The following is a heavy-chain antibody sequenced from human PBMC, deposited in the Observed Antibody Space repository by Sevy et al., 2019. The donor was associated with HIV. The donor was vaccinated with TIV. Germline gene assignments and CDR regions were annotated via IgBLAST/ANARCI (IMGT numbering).Heavy chain of an antibody. D-gene: IGHD2-15*01. J-gene: IGHJ6*02. Sequence: ASVKVSCKASGYTFTGYYMHWVRQAPGQGLEWMGWINPNSGGTNYAQKFQGRATMTRETSISTAYMELSRLRSDDTAVYYCARVSSSRSGRTGMDVWGQGTTVTVSS. CDR2: INPNSGGT. CDR3: ARVSSSRSGRTGMDV. V-gene: IGHV1-2*02. CDR1: GYTFTGYY.